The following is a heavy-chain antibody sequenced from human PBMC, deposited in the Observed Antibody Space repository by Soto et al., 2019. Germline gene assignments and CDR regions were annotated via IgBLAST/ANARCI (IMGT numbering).Heavy chain of an antibody. J-gene: IGHJ4*02. CDR1: GFTFSSYS. CDR2: ISSSSSTI. D-gene: IGHD3-3*01. CDR3: ARYITIFGVVPGY. V-gene: IGHV3-48*02. Sequence: GGSLRLSCAASGFTFSSYSMKWVRQAPGKGLEWVSYISSSSSTIYYADSVKGRFTISRDNVKNSLYLQMNNLRDEDTAVYYCARYITIFGVVPGYWGQGTLVTVSS.